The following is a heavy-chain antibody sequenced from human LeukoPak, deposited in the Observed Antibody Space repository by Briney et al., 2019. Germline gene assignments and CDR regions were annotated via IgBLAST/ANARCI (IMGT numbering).Heavy chain of an antibody. J-gene: IGHJ6*02. CDR2: IKFDGSEK. CDR3: ARDGYFFAMDV. Sequence: GGSLRLSCEASGFTFSNYWMSWARQAPGKGLEWVANIKFDGSEKYYTGSVRGRFTVSRDNAKKSLHLEMSRLRAEDTAVYYCARDGYFFAMDVWGQGTTVTVSS. D-gene: IGHD2-2*03. V-gene: IGHV3-7*03. CDR1: GFTFSNYW.